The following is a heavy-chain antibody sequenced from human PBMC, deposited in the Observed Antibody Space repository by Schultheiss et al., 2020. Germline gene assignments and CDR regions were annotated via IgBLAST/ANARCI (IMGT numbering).Heavy chain of an antibody. CDR2: ISGSGGST. J-gene: IGHJ4*02. D-gene: IGHD6-19*01. Sequence: GGSLRLSCAASGFTFSSYAMSWVRQAPGKGLEWVSAISGSGGSTYYADSVKGRFTISRDNSKNTLYLQMNSLRAEDTAVYYCAKGSPYSSGWYLGFDYWGQGTRVNVYS. CDR3: AKGSPYSSGWYLGFDY. CDR1: GFTFSSYA. V-gene: IGHV3-23*01.